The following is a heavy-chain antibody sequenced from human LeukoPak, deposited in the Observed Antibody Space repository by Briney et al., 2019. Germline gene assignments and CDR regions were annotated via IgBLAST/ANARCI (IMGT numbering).Heavy chain of an antibody. V-gene: IGHV3-30*02. J-gene: IGHJ6*03. CDR3: AKDKVTVTTWGNYYYYYMDV. CDR1: GFTFSSYG. CDR2: IRYDGSNK. Sequence: PGGSLRLSCAASGFTFSSYGMHWVRQAPGKGLEWVAFIRYDGSNKYYADSVKGRFTISRDNSKNTLYLQMNSLRAEDTAVYYCAKDKVTVTTWGNYYYYYMDVWGKGTTVTISS. D-gene: IGHD4-17*01.